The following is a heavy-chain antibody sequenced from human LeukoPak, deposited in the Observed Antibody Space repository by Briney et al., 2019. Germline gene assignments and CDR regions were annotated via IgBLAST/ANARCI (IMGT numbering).Heavy chain of an antibody. CDR3: ARDYYGSGSYYYPVGFDY. CDR1: GYTFTDYY. Sequence: ASVKVSCKASGYTFTDYYMHWVRQAPGQGLEWMGWINLNSGGTNFAQRFQGRVTMTRDTSISTAYMELSRLRSDDTAVYYCARDYYGSGSYYYPVGFDYWGQGTLVTVSS. CDR2: INLNSGGT. D-gene: IGHD3-10*01. J-gene: IGHJ4*02. V-gene: IGHV1-2*02.